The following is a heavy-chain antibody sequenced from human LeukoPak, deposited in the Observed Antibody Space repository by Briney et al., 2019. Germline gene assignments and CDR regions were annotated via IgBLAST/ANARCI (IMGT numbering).Heavy chain of an antibody. J-gene: IGHJ5*02. V-gene: IGHV3-7*01. D-gene: IGHD3-10*01. Sequence: GGSLRLSCAASGFTFSSYWMSWVRQAPGKGLEWVANIKQDGSEKYYVDSVKGRFTISRDSAKNSLYLQMNSLRAEDTAVYYCARDPRSAMVRGVKKNWFDPWGQGTLVTVSS. CDR3: ARDPRSAMVRGVKKNWFDP. CDR2: IKQDGSEK. CDR1: GFTFSSYW.